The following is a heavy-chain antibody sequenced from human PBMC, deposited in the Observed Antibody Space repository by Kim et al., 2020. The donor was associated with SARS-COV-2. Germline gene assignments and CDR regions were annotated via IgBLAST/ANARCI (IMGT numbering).Heavy chain of an antibody. Sequence: AQKCQERVTITRDMSTSTAYMELSSLRSEDTAVYYCAAVPWSLAARPFDYWGQGTLVTVSS. CDR3: AAVPWSLAARPFDY. D-gene: IGHD6-6*01. J-gene: IGHJ4*02. V-gene: IGHV1-58*01.